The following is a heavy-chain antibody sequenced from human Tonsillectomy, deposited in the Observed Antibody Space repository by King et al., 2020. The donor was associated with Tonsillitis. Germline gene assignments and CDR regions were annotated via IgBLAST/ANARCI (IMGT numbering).Heavy chain of an antibody. J-gene: IGHJ4*02. CDR1: GYTFTGYY. CDR3: AREFIQTFGVVIATGDYGERDFDY. D-gene: IGHD3-3*01. CDR2: INPNSGGT. Sequence: VQLVESGAEVKKPGASVKVSCKASGYTFTGYYMHWVRQAPGQGLEWMGWINPNSGGTNYAQKFQGRVTMTRDTSISTAYMELSRLRSDDTAVYYCAREFIQTFGVVIATGDYGERDFDYWGQGTLVTVSA. V-gene: IGHV1-2*02.